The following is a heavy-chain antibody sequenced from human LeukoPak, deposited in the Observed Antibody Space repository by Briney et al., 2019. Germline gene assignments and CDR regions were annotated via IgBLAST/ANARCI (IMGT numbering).Heavy chain of an antibody. V-gene: IGHV3-23*01. CDR2: ISGSGGST. Sequence: GGSLRLSCAASGFTVSSNYMSWVRQAPGKGLEWVSAISGSGGSTYYADSVKGRFTISRDNSKNTLYLQMNSLRAEDTAVYYCAKDQGRGGNFDYWGQGTLVTVSS. CDR1: GFTVSSNY. CDR3: AKDQGRGGNFDY. J-gene: IGHJ4*02. D-gene: IGHD4-23*01.